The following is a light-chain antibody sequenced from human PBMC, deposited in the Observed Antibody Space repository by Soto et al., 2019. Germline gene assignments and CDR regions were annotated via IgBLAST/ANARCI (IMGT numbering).Light chain of an antibody. J-gene: IGKJ4*01. Sequence: DIQMTQSPSSLSASPGDRVTITCRAGQNIDTYFNWYQQKPGRAPNLLIYAASSLQSGVPPRFSGGGSGTDFTLTINGLQPEDLATYYCQQSYSTPLTFGGGTKVEIE. V-gene: IGKV1-39*01. CDR3: QQSYSTPLT. CDR1: QNIDTY. CDR2: AAS.